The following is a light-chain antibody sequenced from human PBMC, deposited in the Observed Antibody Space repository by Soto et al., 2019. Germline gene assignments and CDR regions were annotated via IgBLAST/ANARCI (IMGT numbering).Light chain of an antibody. Sequence: EIGLTQSPGTLSLSPGERATLSCRASQSVSSSYLAWYQQKPGQAPRPVIYGASSRATGLPDRISGSRSGTDVTLTISRLEPEDFAVYYCQQYGSSPRGTFGQGTKVDIK. CDR2: GAS. J-gene: IGKJ1*01. CDR1: QSVSSSY. CDR3: QQYGSSPRGT. V-gene: IGKV3-20*01.